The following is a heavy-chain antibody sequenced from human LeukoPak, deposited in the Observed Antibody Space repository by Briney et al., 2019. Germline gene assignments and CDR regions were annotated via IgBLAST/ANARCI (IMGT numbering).Heavy chain of an antibody. CDR3: AKGMPIVYYYYYMDV. V-gene: IGHV3-30*02. J-gene: IGHJ6*03. Sequence: PGGSLRLSCAASGFTFSSYGMHWVRQAPGKGLEWVAFIRYDGSNKYYADSVKGRFTISRDNSKNTLYLQMNSLRAEDTAVYYCAKGMPIVYYYYYMDVWGKGTTVTVSS. CDR1: GFTFSSYG. D-gene: IGHD3-16*02. CDR2: IRYDGSNK.